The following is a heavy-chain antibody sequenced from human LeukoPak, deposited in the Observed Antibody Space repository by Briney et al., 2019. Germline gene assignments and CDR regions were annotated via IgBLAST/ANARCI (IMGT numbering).Heavy chain of an antibody. D-gene: IGHD2-21*02. CDR1: GGSFSTHA. CDR2: IIPVLGTT. CDR3: GASKVTVTYYYMAV. J-gene: IGHJ6*03. V-gene: IGHV1-69*13. Sequence: SVKVSCKAAGGSFSTHAIIWGLQAPGQGLEWMGGIIPVLGTTNSAQRFQDRLSLTAGESTGTASMELTSLRPEDSAVYYCGASKVTVTYYYMAVWGKGTTITVSS.